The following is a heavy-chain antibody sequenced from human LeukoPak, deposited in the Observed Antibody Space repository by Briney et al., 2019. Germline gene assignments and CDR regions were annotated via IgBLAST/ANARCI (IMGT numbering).Heavy chain of an antibody. CDR3: ARAGYSSGWSRVDNYYYMDV. Sequence: SVKVSCKASGGSFSNYAISWVRQAPGQGLEWMGWISAYNGNTNYAQKFQGRVTITADESTSTAYMELSSLRSEDTAVYYCARAGYSSGWSRVDNYYYMDVWGKGTTVTVSS. V-gene: IGHV1-69*13. CDR2: ISAYNGNT. D-gene: IGHD6-19*01. J-gene: IGHJ6*03. CDR1: GGSFSNYA.